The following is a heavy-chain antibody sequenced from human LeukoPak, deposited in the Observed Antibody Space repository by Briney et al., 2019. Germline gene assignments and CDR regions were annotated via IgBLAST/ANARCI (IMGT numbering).Heavy chain of an antibody. CDR3: AKAGSGYYYYGSGSYYKDYYYMDV. D-gene: IGHD3-10*01. V-gene: IGHV3-23*01. CDR2: ISGSGGST. Sequence: PGGSLRLSCPASGFTLSSYAMSWVRHAPAKGQECLSGISGSGGSTYYAASVKGRCTISRDNSKNQLYVQMNSLRAEDTAVYYCAKAGSGYYYYGSGSYYKDYYYMDVWGKGTTVTVSS. CDR1: GFTLSSYA. J-gene: IGHJ6*03.